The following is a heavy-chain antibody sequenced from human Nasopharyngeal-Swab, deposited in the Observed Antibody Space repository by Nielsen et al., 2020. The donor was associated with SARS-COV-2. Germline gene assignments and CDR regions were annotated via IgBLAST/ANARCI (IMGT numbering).Heavy chain of an antibody. V-gene: IGHV1-3*01. J-gene: IGHJ4*02. Sequence: ASVKVSCKASGYTFTSYAMHWVRQAPGQRLEWMGWINAGNGNTKYSQKFQGRVTITRDTSASTAYMELSSLRSEDTAVYYCAREDSSGYYHILGLDYWGQGTLVPVSS. CDR3: AREDSSGYYHILGLDY. CDR2: INAGNGNT. CDR1: GYTFTSYA. D-gene: IGHD3-22*01.